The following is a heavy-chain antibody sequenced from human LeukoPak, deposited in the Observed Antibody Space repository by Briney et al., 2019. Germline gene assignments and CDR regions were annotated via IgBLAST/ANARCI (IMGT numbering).Heavy chain of an antibody. CDR2: IYHSGST. CDR1: GYSISSGYY. D-gene: IGHD6-13*01. J-gene: IGHJ5*02. V-gene: IGHV4-38-2*02. CDR3: ARGRTNSTSWYFSP. Sequence: SETLSLTCTVSGYSISSGYYWGWIRQPPGKGLEWIGSIYHSGSTYYNPSLKSRVTMSVDTSKNQFSLKLSSVTAADTAVYYCARGRTNSTSWYFSPWGQGTLVTVSS.